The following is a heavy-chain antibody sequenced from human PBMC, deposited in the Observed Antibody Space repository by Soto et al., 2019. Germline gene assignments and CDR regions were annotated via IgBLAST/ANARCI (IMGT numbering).Heavy chain of an antibody. CDR3: ARGYDSGAYFYALGDGTDV. Sequence: QVQLVQSGTEVKKPGASVKVSCKTSGYSFANQAINWVRQAPGQGLEWVGWISGRSGNSNYAETVRGRVTMTTDTSTRTAYLELSARTPDDTDVYNCARGYDSGAYFYALGDGTDVWGQGTTVTVSS. CDR1: GYSFANQA. J-gene: IGHJ6*02. D-gene: IGHD3-22*01. CDR2: ISGRSGNS. V-gene: IGHV1-18*01.